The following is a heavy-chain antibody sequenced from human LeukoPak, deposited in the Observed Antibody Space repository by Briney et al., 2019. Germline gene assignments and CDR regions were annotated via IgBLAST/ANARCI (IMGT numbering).Heavy chain of an antibody. Sequence: GESLKISCKGSGYIFTSYWISWVRQMPGKGLECMGRIDPSDSYTNYSPSFQGHVTISADKSISTAYLQWSSLKASDTAMYYCASSYYGSGSYVGFDYWGQGTLVTVSS. D-gene: IGHD3-10*01. V-gene: IGHV5-10-1*01. CDR1: GYIFTSYW. J-gene: IGHJ4*02. CDR3: ASSYYGSGSYVGFDY. CDR2: IDPSDSYT.